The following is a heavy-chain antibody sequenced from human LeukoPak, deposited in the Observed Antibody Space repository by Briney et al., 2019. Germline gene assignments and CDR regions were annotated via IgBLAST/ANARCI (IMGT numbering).Heavy chain of an antibody. CDR2: ITPIFGTA. CDR1: GYTFTGYY. Sequence: SVKVSCKASGYTFTGYYMHWVRQAPGQGLEWMGGITPIFGTANYAQKFQGRVTITTDESTSTAYMELSSLRSEDTAVYYCAREEYYYDSSGYYPNWFDPWGQGTLVTVSS. J-gene: IGHJ5*02. V-gene: IGHV1-69*05. D-gene: IGHD3-22*01. CDR3: AREEYYYDSSGYYPNWFDP.